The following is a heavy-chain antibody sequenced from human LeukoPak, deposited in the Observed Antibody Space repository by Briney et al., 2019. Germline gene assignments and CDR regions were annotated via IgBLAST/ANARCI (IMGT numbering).Heavy chain of an antibody. CDR3: AREGYHGGFDY. D-gene: IGHD4-23*01. CDR1: GFTFSSYE. J-gene: IGHJ4*02. CDR2: ISSSASTI. V-gene: IGHV3-48*03. Sequence: PGGSLRLSCAASGFTFSSYEMNWVRHVPGKGLEWVSYISSSASTIYYADSVKGRFTISRDNAKNSLYLQMNSLRAEDTAVYYCAREGYHGGFDYWGQGTLVTVSS.